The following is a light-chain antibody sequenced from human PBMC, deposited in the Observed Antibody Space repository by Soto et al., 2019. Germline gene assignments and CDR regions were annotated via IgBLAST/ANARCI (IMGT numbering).Light chain of an antibody. J-gene: IGKJ2*01. CDR2: GAS. V-gene: IGKV3-15*01. CDR3: QQHNSWPS. Sequence: EIVMTQSPATLSVSPGERATLSCRASQSISSNLAWFQQKPGQAPRLLLYGASTRATGIPGRFSGSGSGTDFTLTIISLQSEDFAVYYCQQHNSWPSFGQGTKLEIK. CDR1: QSISSN.